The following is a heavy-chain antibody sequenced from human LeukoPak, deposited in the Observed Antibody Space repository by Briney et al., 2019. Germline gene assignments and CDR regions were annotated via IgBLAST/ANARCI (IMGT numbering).Heavy chain of an antibody. CDR2: IYSRGSA. Sequence: SETLSLTCSVSGDSISYFYWSWIRQAAGKGLEWIGRIYSRGSADYNASLKSRVTMSVDTSKNQFSLNLSSVTAADTAVYYCARVETGIAEDYRYYYYMDVWGKGTTVTVSS. D-gene: IGHD6-13*01. J-gene: IGHJ6*03. CDR1: GDSISYFY. V-gene: IGHV4-4*07. CDR3: ARVETGIAEDYRYYYYMDV.